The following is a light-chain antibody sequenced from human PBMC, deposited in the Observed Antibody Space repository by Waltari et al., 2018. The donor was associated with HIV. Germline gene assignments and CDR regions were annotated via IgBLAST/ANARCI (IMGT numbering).Light chain of an antibody. V-gene: IGLV1-47*01. CDR2: RNK. J-gene: IGLJ3*02. CDR3: ATWDDSLSGWV. Sequence: QSVLTQPPSASGPAGQRVNLSCSGSSSNIGKHYVYWYHQFPGTAPKLLIYRNKQRPSGVPDLFSGSKSGTSASLAISGLRSEDEADYYCATWDDSLSGWVFGGGTKLTVL. CDR1: SSNIGKHY.